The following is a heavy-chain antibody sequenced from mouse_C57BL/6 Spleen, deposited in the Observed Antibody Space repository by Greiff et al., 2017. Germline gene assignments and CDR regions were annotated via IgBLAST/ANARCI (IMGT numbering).Heavy chain of an antibody. CDR1: GYTFTSYW. D-gene: IGHD5-1*01. CDR2: IDASDSYT. J-gene: IGHJ2*01. V-gene: IGHV1-69*01. CDR3: ARGTSTDY. Sequence: QVQLQQPGAELVMPGASVKLSCKSSGYTFTSYWMHWVKQRPGQGLEWIGEIDASDSYTNYNQKFKGKSTLAVDKYSSTAYMQLSSLPSEDSAVYYGARGTSTDYWGQGTTLTVSS.